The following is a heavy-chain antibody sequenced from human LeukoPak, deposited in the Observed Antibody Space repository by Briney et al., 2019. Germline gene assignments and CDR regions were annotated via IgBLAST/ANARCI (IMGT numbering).Heavy chain of an antibody. CDR3: ARDKYGGNSNAFDI. CDR1: GFTFSSYW. V-gene: IGHV3-74*01. J-gene: IGHJ3*02. CDR2: IGTDGSST. Sequence: GGSLRLSCAASGFTFSSYWMHWVRQVPGKGLVWVSRIGTDGSSTTYADYVKGRFTISRDNAKNTLYLQMNSLRAEDTAVYYCARDKYGGNSNAFDIWGQGTLVTVSS. D-gene: IGHD4-23*01.